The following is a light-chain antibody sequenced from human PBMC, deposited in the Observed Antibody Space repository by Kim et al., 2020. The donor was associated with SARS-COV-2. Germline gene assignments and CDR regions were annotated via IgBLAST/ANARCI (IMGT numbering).Light chain of an antibody. CDR2: DAS. CDR3: QQRANWPRT. CDR1: ESVNNY. Sequence: DIFLTQSPATLSLSPGERATLSCRASESVNNYLAWYQQKPGQAPRLLIYDASNRATGIPVRFSGSGSGTDFTLTISILEPEDFALYYCQQRANWPRTFGQGTKVDIK. V-gene: IGKV3-11*01. J-gene: IGKJ1*01.